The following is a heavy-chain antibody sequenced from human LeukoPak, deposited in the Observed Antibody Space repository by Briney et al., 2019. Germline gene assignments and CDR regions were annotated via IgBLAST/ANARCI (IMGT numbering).Heavy chain of an antibody. CDR1: GFTFSSYG. Sequence: PGGSLRLSCAASGFTFSSYGMHWVRQAPGEGLEWVSAISGSGGSTNYADSVKGRATVSRDNSKSTLYLQMNSLRAEDTAVYYCAKSSYYDSSGYYREYYFDYWGQGTLVTVSS. V-gene: IGHV3-23*01. CDR3: AKSSYYDSSGYYREYYFDY. J-gene: IGHJ4*02. CDR2: ISGSGGST. D-gene: IGHD3-22*01.